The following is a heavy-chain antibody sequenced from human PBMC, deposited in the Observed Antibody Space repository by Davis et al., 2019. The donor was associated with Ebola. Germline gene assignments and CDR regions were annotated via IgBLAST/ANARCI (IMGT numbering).Heavy chain of an antibody. CDR2: IYSGGST. V-gene: IGHV3-53*01. CDR3: AKDKATVTTARYYYYGMDV. J-gene: IGHJ6*02. CDR1: GFTVSSNY. D-gene: IGHD4-11*01. Sequence: GGSLRLSCAASGFTVSSNYMSWVRQAPGKGLEWVSVIYSGGSTYYADSVKGRFTISRDNSKNTLYLQMNSLKAEDTAVYYCAKDKATVTTARYYYYGMDVCGQGTTVTVSS.